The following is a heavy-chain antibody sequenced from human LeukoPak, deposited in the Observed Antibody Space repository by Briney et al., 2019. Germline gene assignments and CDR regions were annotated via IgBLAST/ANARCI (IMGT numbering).Heavy chain of an antibody. CDR1: GGSFTAYC. D-gene: IGHD2/OR15-2a*01. V-gene: IGHV4-34*01. CDR2: ISHSGTT. J-gene: IGHJ5*02. Sequence: SETLSLTCAVYGGSFTAYCWNWIRQPPGEGLEWIGEISHSGTTNTNPSLKSRVTISVDTSKNQFSLKLSSVTAADTAVYYCARANRRRSRNFFDPWGQGTLVTVSS. CDR3: ARANRRRSRNFFDP.